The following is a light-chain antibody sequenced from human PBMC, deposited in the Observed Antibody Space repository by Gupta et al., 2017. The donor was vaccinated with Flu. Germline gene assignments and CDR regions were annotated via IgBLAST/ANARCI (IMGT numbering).Light chain of an antibody. CDR2: EAP. Sequence: PSSLSASEGDRVTITCRASQSISSYLNWYQQKPGKAPKLLIYEAPSLQSGVPSRFSGRGSGTDFTLTISRLQPEDFATYYCQQTDSTPRTFGQGTKLEIK. CDR3: QQTDSTPRT. J-gene: IGKJ2*01. CDR1: QSISSY. V-gene: IGKV1-39*01.